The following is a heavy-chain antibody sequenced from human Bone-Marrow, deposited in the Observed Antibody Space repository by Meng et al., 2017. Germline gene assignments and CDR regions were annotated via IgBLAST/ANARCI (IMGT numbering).Heavy chain of an antibody. J-gene: IGHJ3*02. CDR3: ARDERLRFDAFDI. D-gene: IGHD4-17*01. CDR2: IYYSGCT. Sequence: SETLSLTCTVSGGSISSSSYYWGWIRQPPGKGLEWIGSIYYSGCTYYNPSLKSRVTISVDTSKNQFSLKLSSVTAADTAVYYCARDERLRFDAFDIWGQGTMVTVSS. V-gene: IGHV4-39*07. CDR1: GGSISSSSYY.